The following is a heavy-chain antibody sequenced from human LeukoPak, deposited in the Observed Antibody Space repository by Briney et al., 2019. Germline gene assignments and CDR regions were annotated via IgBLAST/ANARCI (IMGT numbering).Heavy chain of an antibody. D-gene: IGHD3-10*02. J-gene: IGHJ6*04. CDR1: EFTFSSFS. CDR2: ISSDSITI. V-gene: IGHV3-48*01. Sequence: GGSLRLSCAASEFTFSSFSMNWVRQAPGKGLEWVSYISSDSITIYYADSVKGRFTISRDNAKNSLYLQMSSLRVEDTAIYYCAELGITMIGGVWGKGTTVTVSS. CDR3: AELGITMIGGV.